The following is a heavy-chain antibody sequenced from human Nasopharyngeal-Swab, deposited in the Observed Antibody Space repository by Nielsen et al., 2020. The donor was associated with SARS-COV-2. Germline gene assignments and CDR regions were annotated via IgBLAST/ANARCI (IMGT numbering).Heavy chain of an antibody. V-gene: IGHV1-46*01. Sequence: WVRQAPGQGLEWMGIINPSGVTTTYAQKFQGRVTMTRDTSTRAVYMELSSLIYEDTAVYYCARGCVTTVVRGVVDWFDPWGQGTLVTVSS. CDR3: ARGCVTTVVRGVVDWFDP. J-gene: IGHJ5*02. CDR2: INPSGVTT. D-gene: IGHD3-10*01.